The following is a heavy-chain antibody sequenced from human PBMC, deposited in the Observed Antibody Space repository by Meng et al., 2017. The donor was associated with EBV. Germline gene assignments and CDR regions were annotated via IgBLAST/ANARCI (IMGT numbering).Heavy chain of an antibody. J-gene: IGHJ4*02. CDR3: ARGRWLQPGSYFDY. Sequence: QVRLQAWGAGLLKPSEPLSLTCAVYGGSFSGYYWSWIRQPPGKGLEWIGEINHSGSTNYNPSLKSRVTISVDTSKNQFSLKLSSVTAADTAVYYCARGRWLQPGSYFDYWGQGTLVTVSS. D-gene: IGHD5-24*01. CDR2: INHSGST. V-gene: IGHV4-34*01. CDR1: GGSFSGYY.